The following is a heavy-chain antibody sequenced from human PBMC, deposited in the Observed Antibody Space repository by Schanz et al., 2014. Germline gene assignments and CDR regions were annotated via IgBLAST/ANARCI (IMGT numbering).Heavy chain of an antibody. Sequence: QVQLVESGGGVVQPGRSRRLSCEASGFTFSSYGMHWVRQAPGKGLEWVSSIVGGGGRTYYADSVKGRFTISRDNSKNTLYLLMNSLRAEDTAVYYCAKDLISGWSGFDYWGQGTLVNGSS. D-gene: IGHD6-19*01. CDR1: GFTFSSYG. CDR2: IVGGGGRT. CDR3: AKDLISGWSGFDY. J-gene: IGHJ4*02. V-gene: IGHV3-NL1*01.